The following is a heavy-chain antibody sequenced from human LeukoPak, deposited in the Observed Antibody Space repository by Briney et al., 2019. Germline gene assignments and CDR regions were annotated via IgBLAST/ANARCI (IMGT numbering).Heavy chain of an antibody. CDR1: GGSFSSYY. D-gene: IGHD4-17*01. Sequence: SETLSLTCTVSGGSFSSYYWSWIRQPPGKGLEWIGYIYTSGSTNYNPSLKSRVTISVDTSKNQFSLKLSSVTAADTAVYYCARLGAYGDYYDAFDIWGQGTMVTVSS. V-gene: IGHV4-4*09. J-gene: IGHJ3*02. CDR3: ARLGAYGDYYDAFDI. CDR2: IYTSGST.